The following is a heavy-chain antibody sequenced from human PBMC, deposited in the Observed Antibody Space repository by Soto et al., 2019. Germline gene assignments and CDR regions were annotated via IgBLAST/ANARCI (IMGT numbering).Heavy chain of an antibody. Sequence: LSLTCTVSSGSINSFYWSWIRQPAGKGLEWIGRIHSSGTTNYNPSLKSRVTMSVDTSRNQFSLKLTSVTAADTAVYYCARDRIIGTSYSDYWGQGVLVTVSS. CDR3: ARDRIIGTSYSDY. V-gene: IGHV4-4*07. CDR1: SGSINSFY. D-gene: IGHD1-7*01. CDR2: IHSSGTT. J-gene: IGHJ4*02.